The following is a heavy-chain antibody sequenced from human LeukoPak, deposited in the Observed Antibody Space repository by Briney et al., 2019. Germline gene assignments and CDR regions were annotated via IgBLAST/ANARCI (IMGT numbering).Heavy chain of an antibody. Sequence: PGGSLRLSCAASGFTVSSNYMSWVRQAPGKGLEWVSAIYSCGSTYYADSVKGRFTISRDNSKNTLYLQMNSLRAEDTAVYYCARGSSNVAARNNWFDPWGQGTLVTVSS. J-gene: IGHJ5*02. CDR2: IYSCGST. V-gene: IGHV3-66*01. D-gene: IGHD6-6*01. CDR3: ARGSSNVAARNNWFDP. CDR1: GFTVSSNY.